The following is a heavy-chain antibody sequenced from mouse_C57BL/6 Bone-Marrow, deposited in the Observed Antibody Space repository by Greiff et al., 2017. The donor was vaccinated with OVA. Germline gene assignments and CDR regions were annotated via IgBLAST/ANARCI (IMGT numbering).Heavy chain of an antibody. V-gene: IGHV1-15*01. CDR3: TRNYGSPLDY. CDR1: GYTFTDYE. Sequence: VKVVESGAELVRPGASVTLSCKASGYTFTDYEMHWVKQTPVHGLEWIGAIDPETGGTAYNQKFKGKAILTADKSSSTAYMELRSLTSEDSAVYYCTRNYGSPLDYWGQGTTLTVSS. D-gene: IGHD1-1*01. CDR2: IDPETGGT. J-gene: IGHJ2*01.